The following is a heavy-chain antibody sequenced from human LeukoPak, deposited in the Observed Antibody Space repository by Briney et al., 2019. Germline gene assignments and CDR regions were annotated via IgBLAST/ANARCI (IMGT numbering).Heavy chain of an antibody. J-gene: IGHJ6*03. CDR1: GYTFTGYY. Sequence: ASVKVSCKASGYTFTGYYMHWVRQAPGQGLEWMGRINPNSGGTNYAQKFQGRVTVTRDTSINTAYMELSRLRSDDTAVYYCARRRTISYYYMDVWGKGTTVTVSS. D-gene: IGHD1-14*01. CDR2: INPNSGGT. V-gene: IGHV1-2*02. CDR3: ARRRTISYYYMDV.